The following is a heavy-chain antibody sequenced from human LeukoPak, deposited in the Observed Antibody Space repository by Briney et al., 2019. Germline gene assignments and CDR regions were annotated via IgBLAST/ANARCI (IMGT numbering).Heavy chain of an antibody. CDR1: GFTFSDYY. V-gene: IGHV3-11*04. J-gene: IGHJ4*02. D-gene: IGHD4-17*01. CDR3: ARDHGPAFYGDFILLDY. Sequence: GVSLRLSCAASGFTFSDYYMSWIRQAPGKGLEWVSYISSSGSTIYYADSVKGRFTISRDNAKNSLYLQMNSLRPEDTAVYYCARDHGPAFYGDFILLDYWGQGTLVTVSS. CDR2: ISSSGSTI.